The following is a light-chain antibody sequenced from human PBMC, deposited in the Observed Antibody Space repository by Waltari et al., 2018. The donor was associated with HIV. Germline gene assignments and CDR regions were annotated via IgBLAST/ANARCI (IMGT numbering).Light chain of an antibody. J-gene: IGLJ3*02. Sequence: QSALTQPASVSGSPGQSITISCTGTSSDVGGSNYVSWYQQHPGKAPKLMIYDVGKRPSGVSNRFSGSKSGNTASLAGSGLRAEDEADYYCSSFTRSSTRVFGGGTKLTIL. CDR3: SSFTRSSTRV. V-gene: IGLV2-14*03. CDR2: DVG. CDR1: SSDVGGSNY.